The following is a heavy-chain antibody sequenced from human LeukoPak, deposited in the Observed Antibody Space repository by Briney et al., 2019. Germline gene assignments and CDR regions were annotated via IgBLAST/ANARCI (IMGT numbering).Heavy chain of an antibody. Sequence: GASVKVSCKASGFTFTSSAMQWVRQARGQRLEWIGWIVVGSGNTNYAQKFQERVTITRDMSTSTAYMELSSLRSEDTAVYYCAAASVGELYDAFDTWGQGTMVTVSS. CDR1: GFTFTSSA. CDR2: IVVGSGNT. J-gene: IGHJ3*02. CDR3: AAASVGELYDAFDT. D-gene: IGHD3-10*01. V-gene: IGHV1-58*02.